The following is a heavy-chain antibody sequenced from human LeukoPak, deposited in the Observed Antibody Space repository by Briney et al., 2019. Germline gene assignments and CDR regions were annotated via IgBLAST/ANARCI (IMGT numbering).Heavy chain of an antibody. CDR1: GYAFSNYD. J-gene: IGHJ3*02. Sequence: ASVKVSCKASGYAFSNYDINWVRQATGQGFEWIGKMNPNSGNTGFDQKFQGRVTLTKDTSISTAYMEVTSLRSEDTAVYYCATPSSSWPRNAFDIWGQGTMVTVSS. D-gene: IGHD6-13*01. CDR2: MNPNSGNT. V-gene: IGHV1-8*01. CDR3: ATPSSSWPRNAFDI.